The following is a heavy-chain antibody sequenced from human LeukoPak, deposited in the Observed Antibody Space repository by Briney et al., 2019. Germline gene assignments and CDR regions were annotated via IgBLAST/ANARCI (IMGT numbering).Heavy chain of an antibody. CDR3: ARVSGDGSGYSYGGWFDP. V-gene: IGHV3-9*01. CDR2: ISWNSGSI. J-gene: IGHJ5*02. CDR1: GFTFDDYA. D-gene: IGHD3-22*01. Sequence: GGSLRLSCAASGFTFDDYAMHWVRQAPGKGLEWVSGISWNSGSIGYADSVKGRFTISRDNAKNSLYLQMNSLRAEDTAVYYCARVSGDGSGYSYGGWFDPWGQGTLVTVSS.